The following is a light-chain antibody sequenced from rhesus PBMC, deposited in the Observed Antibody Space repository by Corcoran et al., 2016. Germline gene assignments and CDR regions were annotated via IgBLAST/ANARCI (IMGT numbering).Light chain of an antibody. J-gene: IGKJ2*01. CDR3: LQYSSSPYS. Sequence: DIQMTQSPSSLSASVGDTVTITCRASQSISSWLDRYQQKPGKAPKLLIYKASSLQRGVPSRFSGSGSGTDFTLTISSLQPEEFATYYCLQYSSSPYSFGQGTKVEIK. CDR2: KAS. CDR1: QSISSW. V-gene: IGKV1-22*01.